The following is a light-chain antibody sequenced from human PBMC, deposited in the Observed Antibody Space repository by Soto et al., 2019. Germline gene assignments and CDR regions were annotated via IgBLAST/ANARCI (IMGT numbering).Light chain of an antibody. Sequence: EIVLTQSPGTLSLSPGERATISCRASQSVSSSYLSWYQQKPGQAPRLLIYDASSSATGIPDRFSGSSSGTDYTLTIIRREHQDYLANYCQQYGRSPLFTFGPGTKVDIK. CDR2: DAS. V-gene: IGKV3-20*01. CDR1: QSVSSSY. J-gene: IGKJ3*01. CDR3: QQYGRSPLFT.